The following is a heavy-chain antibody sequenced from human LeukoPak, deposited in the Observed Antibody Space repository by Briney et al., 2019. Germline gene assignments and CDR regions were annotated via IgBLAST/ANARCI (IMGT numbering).Heavy chain of an antibody. CDR3: ARGDRRRPPSSIGWYSENIFDY. J-gene: IGHJ4*02. D-gene: IGHD6-13*01. CDR2: INPSGAST. Sequence: ASVKVSCKASGYTFTDFYINWVRQAPGQGLEWMGIINPSGASTRYAQKLQGRVTMTRDTSTSTVYMELSSLRSEDTAVYYCARGDRRRPPSSIGWYSENIFDYWGQGTLVTVSS. CDR1: GYTFTDFY. V-gene: IGHV1-46*01.